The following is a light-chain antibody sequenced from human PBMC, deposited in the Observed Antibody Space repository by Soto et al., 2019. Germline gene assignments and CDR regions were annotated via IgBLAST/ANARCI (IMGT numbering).Light chain of an antibody. Sequence: QSALTQPASVSGSPGQSITISCTGASSDIGSYNYVSWYQQHPGKAPKLLIYDVTKWPSGISNRFSGSKSGYTASLTISGLQAEDEADYYCSSYTSTSTLVFGGGTQLTVL. CDR1: SSDIGSYNY. V-gene: IGLV2-14*01. CDR3: SSYTSTSTLV. CDR2: DVT. J-gene: IGLJ2*01.